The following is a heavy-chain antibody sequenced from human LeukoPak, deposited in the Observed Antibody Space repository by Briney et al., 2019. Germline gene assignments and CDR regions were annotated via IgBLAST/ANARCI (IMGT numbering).Heavy chain of an antibody. CDR3: ARDKGYGGNGFGLGDLDY. CDR1: GYNFTSDA. D-gene: IGHD4-23*01. J-gene: IGHJ4*02. V-gene: IGHV7-4-1*02. CDR2: INTNTGNP. Sequence: ASVNVSCKASGYNFTSDAMNWVRQAPGQGLEWMGWINTNTGNPTYAQGFTGRFVFSLDTSVSTAYLQISSLKAEDTAVYYCARDKGYGGNGFGLGDLDYWGQGTLVTVSS.